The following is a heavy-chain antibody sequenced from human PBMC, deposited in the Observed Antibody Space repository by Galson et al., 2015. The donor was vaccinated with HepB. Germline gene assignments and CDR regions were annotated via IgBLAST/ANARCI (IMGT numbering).Heavy chain of an antibody. D-gene: IGHD6-13*01. CDR1: GYTFTSYD. CDR3: ARMGRGSSWSDFDY. Sequence: SVKVSCKASGYTFTSYDINWVRQAAGQGLEWVGWMNPNSGNTGYAQKFQGRVTMTRNTSISTAYMELSSLRSEDTAVYYCARMGRGSSWSDFDYWGQGTLVTVSS. CDR2: MNPNSGNT. V-gene: IGHV1-8*01. J-gene: IGHJ4*02.